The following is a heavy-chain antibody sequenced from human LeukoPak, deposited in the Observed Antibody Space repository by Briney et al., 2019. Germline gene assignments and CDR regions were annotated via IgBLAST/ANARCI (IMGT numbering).Heavy chain of an antibody. V-gene: IGHV3-66*02. Sequence: QPGGSLRLSCAASGFTVSSNYMSWVRQAPGKGLEWVSVIYSGGSTYYADSVKGRFTISRDNSKDTLYLQMNSLRAEDTAVYYCARAYYYDSSGYRNPFDYWGQGTLVTVSS. CDR2: IYSGGST. D-gene: IGHD3-22*01. CDR1: GFTVSSNY. CDR3: ARAYYYDSSGYRNPFDY. J-gene: IGHJ4*02.